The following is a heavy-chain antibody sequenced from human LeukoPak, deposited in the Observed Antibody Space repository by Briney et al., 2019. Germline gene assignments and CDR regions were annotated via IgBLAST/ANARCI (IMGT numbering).Heavy chain of an antibody. J-gene: IGHJ4*02. CDR3: ARGLKVGAESSFDY. V-gene: IGHV1-69*01. CDR2: IIPIFGTA. D-gene: IGHD1-26*01. Sequence: SVKVSCKASGGTFISYAISWVRQAPGQGLEWMGGIIPIFGTANYAQKFQGRVTITADESTSTAYMELSSLRSEDTAVYYCARGLKVGAESSFDYWGQGTLVTVSS. CDR1: GGTFISYA.